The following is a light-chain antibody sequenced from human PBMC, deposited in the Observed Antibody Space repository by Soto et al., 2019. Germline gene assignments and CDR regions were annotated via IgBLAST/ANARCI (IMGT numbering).Light chain of an antibody. J-gene: IGKJ1*01. CDR2: AAS. CDR3: QPSYSTPQT. Sequence: DIQMTQSPSSLSASVGDRVTITCRASQSISSYLNWYQQKPGKAPKLLIYAASSLQSGVPSRFSGSGSGTDFTLTISSLQPEDFATYYCQPSYSTPQTVGQGTKVDIK. V-gene: IGKV1-39*01. CDR1: QSISSY.